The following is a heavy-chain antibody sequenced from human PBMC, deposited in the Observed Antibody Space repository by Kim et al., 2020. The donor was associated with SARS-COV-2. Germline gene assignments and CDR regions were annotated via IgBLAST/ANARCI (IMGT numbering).Heavy chain of an antibody. CDR2: IYPGDSDT. Sequence: GESLKISCKGSGYSFPNYWIAWVRQMPGKGLEWMGIIYPGDSDTRYSPSFQGQVTISADKSISTAYLHWSSLKASDTAMYYCARQRVRTREGDYWGQGALVTVSS. V-gene: IGHV5-51*01. CDR1: GYSFPNYW. J-gene: IGHJ4*02. CDR3: ARQRVRTREGDY.